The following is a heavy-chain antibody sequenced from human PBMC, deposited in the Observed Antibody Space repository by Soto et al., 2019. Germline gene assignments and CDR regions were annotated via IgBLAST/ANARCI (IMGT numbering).Heavy chain of an antibody. Sequence: LRLSCAASGFTFSSYAMSWVRQAPGKGLEWVSAISGSGGSTYYADSVKGRFTISRDNSKNTLYLQMNSLRAEDTAVYYCAKDSAVGYYYYGMDVWGQGTTVTVSS. CDR3: AKDSAVGYYYYGMDV. J-gene: IGHJ6*02. D-gene: IGHD6-19*01. CDR1: GFTFSSYA. V-gene: IGHV3-23*01. CDR2: ISGSGGST.